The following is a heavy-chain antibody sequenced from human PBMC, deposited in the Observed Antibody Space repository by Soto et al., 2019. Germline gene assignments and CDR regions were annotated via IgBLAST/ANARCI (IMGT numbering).Heavy chain of an antibody. Sequence: ASVKVSCKAAGYTFTSYGMSWGRRALGQGLEWLGWISNYNGSTKYSQTLLGRVALITDTSTNTTYMELRSMRSNDTAVYFCARVPLSLYWGYYHYSMGVWGPGTTGTVPS. CDR1: GYTFTSYG. J-gene: IGHJ6*02. V-gene: IGHV1-18*04. CDR2: ISNYNGST. D-gene: IGHD3-22*01. CDR3: ARVPLSLYWGYYHYSMGV.